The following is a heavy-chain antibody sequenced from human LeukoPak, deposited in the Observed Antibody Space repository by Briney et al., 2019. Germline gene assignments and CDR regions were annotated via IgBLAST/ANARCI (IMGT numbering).Heavy chain of an antibody. Sequence: SQTLSLTCTVSGGSISSGGYYWSWIRQHPGKGLEWIGYIYYSGSTYYNPSLKSRVTISVDTSKNQFSLKLSSVTAADTAVYYCARKALVRGVIHYGMDVWGQGTTVTVSS. CDR2: IYYSGST. D-gene: IGHD3-10*01. CDR1: GGSISSGGYY. CDR3: ARKALVRGVIHYGMDV. V-gene: IGHV4-31*03. J-gene: IGHJ6*02.